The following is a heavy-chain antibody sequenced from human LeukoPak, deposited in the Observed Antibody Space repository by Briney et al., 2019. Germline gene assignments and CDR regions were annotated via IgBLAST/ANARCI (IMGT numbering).Heavy chain of an antibody. V-gene: IGHV1-18*01. D-gene: IGHD6-13*01. CDR2: ISAKNGNT. CDR1: GYSFSNYG. CDR3: ARASHVSWPFEN. Sequence: GASVKVSCKTSGYSFSNYGIVWVRQAPGQGLEWMGWISAKNGNTKSSQKVQGRVTMTTDSSTGIAYLDLRSLRTDDTAVYYCARASHVSWPFENWGQGTLVTVSS. J-gene: IGHJ1*01.